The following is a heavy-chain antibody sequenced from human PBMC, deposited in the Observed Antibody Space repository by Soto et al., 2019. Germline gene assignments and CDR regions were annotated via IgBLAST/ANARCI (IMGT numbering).Heavy chain of an antibody. Sequence: ASVKGSCKASGYTFTSYGISWVRQAPGQGLEWMGWISAYNGNTNYAQKLQGRVTMTTDTSTSTAYMELRSLRSDDTAVYYCARAIRRKYCSGGSCYPDHDAFDIWGQGTMVTVSS. D-gene: IGHD2-15*01. V-gene: IGHV1-18*01. CDR1: GYTFTSYG. CDR2: ISAYNGNT. CDR3: ARAIRRKYCSGGSCYPDHDAFDI. J-gene: IGHJ3*02.